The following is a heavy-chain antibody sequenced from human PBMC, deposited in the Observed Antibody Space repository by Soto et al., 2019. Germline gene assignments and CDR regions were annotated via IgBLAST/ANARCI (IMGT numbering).Heavy chain of an antibody. V-gene: IGHV1-46*03. CDR2: INPSGGST. J-gene: IGHJ6*03. D-gene: IGHD2-8*01. CDR3: ARDYCTNGVCYYYYYMDV. Sequence: ASVKVSCKASGCTFTSYYMHWVRQAPGQGLEWMGIINPSGGSTSYAQKFQGRVTMTRDTSTSTVYMELSSLRSEDTAVYYCARDYCTNGVCYYYYYMDVWGKGTTVTV. CDR1: GCTFTSYY.